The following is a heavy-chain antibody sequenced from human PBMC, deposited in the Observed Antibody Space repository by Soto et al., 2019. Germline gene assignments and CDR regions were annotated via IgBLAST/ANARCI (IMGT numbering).Heavy chain of an antibody. V-gene: IGHV3-53*01. D-gene: IGHD3-22*01. CDR2: IYSGGST. CDR3: ARSVDYYDSNWFDP. J-gene: IGHJ5*02. Sequence: GGSLRLSCAASGFTVSSNYMGWVRQAPGKGLEWVSVIYSGGSTYYADSVKGRFTISRDNSKNTLYLQMNSLRAEDTAVYYCARSVDYYDSNWFDPWGQGTLVTVSS. CDR1: GFTVSSNY.